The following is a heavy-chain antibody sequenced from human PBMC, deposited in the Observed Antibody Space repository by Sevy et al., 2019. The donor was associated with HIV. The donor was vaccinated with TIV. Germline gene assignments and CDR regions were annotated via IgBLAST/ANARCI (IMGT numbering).Heavy chain of an antibody. CDR1: GFIFSKFA. D-gene: IGHD1-1*01. V-gene: IGHV3-23*01. CDR2: MSRGGDST. CDR3: AKDFSYGGNSWNFDF. J-gene: IGHJ4*02. Sequence: GGSLRLSCAASGFIFSKFALSWVRQAPGRGLEWVSAMSRGGDSTYYAGSVKGRSTISRDNSKNMMYLQMNSLRAEDTAVYYCAKDFSYGGNSWNFDFWGQGTLVTVSS.